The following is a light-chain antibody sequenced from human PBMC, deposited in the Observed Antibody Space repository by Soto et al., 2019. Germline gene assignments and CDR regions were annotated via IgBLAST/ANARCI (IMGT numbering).Light chain of an antibody. CDR2: EVS. CDR1: ISDIGGYNY. J-gene: IGLJ1*01. CDR3: SSYTNKICYIL. Sequence: QSALTQPASVSGTPGQSITISCTGTISDIGGYNYVSWYQQFPGKAPKLLIVEVSDRPSGVSDRFSGSKSGNTASLTISGLQAEDEADYYCSSYTNKICYILFGGGTKVTVL. V-gene: IGLV2-14*01.